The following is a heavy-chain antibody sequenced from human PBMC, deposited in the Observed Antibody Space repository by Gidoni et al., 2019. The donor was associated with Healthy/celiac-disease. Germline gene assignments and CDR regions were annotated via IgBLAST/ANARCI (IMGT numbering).Heavy chain of an antibody. Sequence: QLQLQESGPGLVKPSETLSLTCSVSGGSISSSSYYWGWTRQPPGKGLEWIGSIYYSGSTSYNPSLKSRVTISVDTSKNQFSLKLSSVTAADTAVYYCARPTYYYDSSGYYNWFDPWGQGTLVTVSS. V-gene: IGHV4-39*01. J-gene: IGHJ5*02. CDR1: GGSISSSSYY. CDR3: ARPTYYYDSSGYYNWFDP. CDR2: IYYSGST. D-gene: IGHD3-22*01.